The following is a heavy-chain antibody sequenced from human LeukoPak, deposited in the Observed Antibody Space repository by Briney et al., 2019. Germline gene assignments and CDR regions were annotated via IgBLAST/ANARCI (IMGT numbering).Heavy chain of an antibody. Sequence: SETLSLTCTVSGGSISSDYWSWIRQPPGKGLEWIGNIYYSGITNYNPSLKSRVTISIDTSKNQFSLKLSSVTAADTAVYYCARQAYCGSTRCNPFDYWGQGTLVTVSS. CDR1: GGSISSDY. J-gene: IGHJ4*02. D-gene: IGHD2-2*01. CDR3: ARQAYCGSTRCNPFDY. CDR2: IYYSGIT. V-gene: IGHV4-59*01.